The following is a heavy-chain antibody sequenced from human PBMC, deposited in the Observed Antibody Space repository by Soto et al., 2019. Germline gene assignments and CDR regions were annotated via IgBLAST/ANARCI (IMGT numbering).Heavy chain of an antibody. J-gene: IGHJ6*04. CDR2: INSDGSST. D-gene: IGHD3-10*01. Sequence: GGSLRLSCAASGFTFSSYWMHWVRQAPGKGLVWVSRINSDGSSTSYADSVKGRFTISRDNAKNTLYLQMNSLRAEDTAVYYCARDLRITMVRGVKQPDVWGKGTTVTVSS. V-gene: IGHV3-74*01. CDR3: ARDLRITMVRGVKQPDV. CDR1: GFTFSSYW.